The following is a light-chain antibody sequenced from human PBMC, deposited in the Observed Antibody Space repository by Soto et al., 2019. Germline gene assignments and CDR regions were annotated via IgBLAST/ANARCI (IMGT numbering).Light chain of an antibody. CDR1: QSVSFN. V-gene: IGKV3-15*01. CDR2: GAS. CDR3: QQYNNWPPLT. Sequence: EIVMTHSPATLSVYPGESLKLSCRASQSVSFNLVWYQQKPGQAPRLLIYGASTRATGIPARFSGSGSGTEFTLTISSLQSEDFAVYYCQQYNNWPPLTFGGGTKVDIK. J-gene: IGKJ4*01.